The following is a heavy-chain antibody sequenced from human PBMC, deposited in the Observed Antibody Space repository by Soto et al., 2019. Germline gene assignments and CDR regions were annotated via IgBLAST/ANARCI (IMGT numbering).Heavy chain of an antibody. D-gene: IGHD2-15*01. CDR2: IYYSGST. V-gene: IGHV4-30-4*01. J-gene: IGHJ5*02. Sequence: QVQLQESGPGLMKPSQTLSLTCTVSGGSISSGDYYWSWIRQPPGKGLEWIGYIYYSGSTYYNPSLKSRVTISVDTSKNQFSLKLSSVTAADTAVYYCARGYCSSGSCFNWFDPWGQGTLVTVSS. CDR1: GGSISSGDYY. CDR3: ARGYCSSGSCFNWFDP.